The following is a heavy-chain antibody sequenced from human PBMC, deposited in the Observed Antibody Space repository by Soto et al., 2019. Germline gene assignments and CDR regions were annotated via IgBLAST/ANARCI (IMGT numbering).Heavy chain of an antibody. J-gene: IGHJ4*02. Sequence: EVQLVESGGGLVQPGGSLRLSCAASGFTFSSYSMNWVRQAPGKGLEWVSYISSSSTIYYADSVKGRFTISRDNAKNSLYLQMNSLRAEDTDVYYCARAVAGTFDYWGQGTLVTVSS. CDR1: GFTFSSYS. CDR2: ISSSSTI. D-gene: IGHD6-19*01. V-gene: IGHV3-48*01. CDR3: ARAVAGTFDY.